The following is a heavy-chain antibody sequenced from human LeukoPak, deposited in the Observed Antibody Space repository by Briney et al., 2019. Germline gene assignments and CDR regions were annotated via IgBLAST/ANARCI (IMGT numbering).Heavy chain of an antibody. V-gene: IGHV3-23*01. Sequence: GGSLRLSCAVSGFAFSNFAMSWVRQAPGKGLEWVSAISGSGGSTYYADSVKGRFTISRGNAKNSLYLQMNSLRAEDTAVYYCARVRGSYSLDYWGQGTLVTVSS. CDR2: ISGSGGST. D-gene: IGHD1-26*01. CDR1: GFAFSNFA. J-gene: IGHJ4*02. CDR3: ARVRGSYSLDY.